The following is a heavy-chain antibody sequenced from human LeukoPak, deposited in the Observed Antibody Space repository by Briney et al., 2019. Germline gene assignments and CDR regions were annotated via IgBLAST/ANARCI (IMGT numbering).Heavy chain of an antibody. J-gene: IGHJ6*02. CDR2: ISGSGGST. CDR1: GFTFSSYA. V-gene: IGHV3-23*01. CDR3: AKFAPASYYSYGMDV. Sequence: GGSLRLSCAASGFTFSSYAMSWVRQAPGKGLEWVSAISGSGGSTYYADSVKGRFTISRANSKHTLYLQMNSLRAEDTAVYYCAKFAPASYYSYGMDVWGQGTTVTVSS.